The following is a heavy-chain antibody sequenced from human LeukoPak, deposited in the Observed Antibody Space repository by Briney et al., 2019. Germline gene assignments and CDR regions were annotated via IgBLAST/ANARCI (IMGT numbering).Heavy chain of an antibody. CDR1: GGSITQTNY. V-gene: IGHV4-4*02. D-gene: IGHD3-22*01. Sequence: SETLSLTCGVSGGSITQTNYWTWVRQPPGKGLEWIGEVNLQGSTNYNPSLMGRVAISVDKSENHVSLRLTSVTAADTAVYYCARTPIVVVPGYFDYWGQGTLVTVSS. J-gene: IGHJ4*02. CDR3: ARTPIVVVPGYFDY. CDR2: VNLQGST.